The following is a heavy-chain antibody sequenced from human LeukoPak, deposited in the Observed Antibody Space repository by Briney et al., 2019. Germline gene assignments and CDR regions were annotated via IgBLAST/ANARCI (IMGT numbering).Heavy chain of an antibody. CDR3: YGANAEH. CDR1: GFXVSSNY. D-gene: IGHD4-23*01. Sequence: GGSLRLSCAASGFXVSSNYISWVRQAPGKGLEWVSAIYSGGTTYYADSVKGRFTIARDNAKNTLYLQMNSLRAEDTAVYYCYGANAEHWGQGTLVTVSS. V-gene: IGHV3-53*01. J-gene: IGHJ1*01. CDR2: IYSGGTT.